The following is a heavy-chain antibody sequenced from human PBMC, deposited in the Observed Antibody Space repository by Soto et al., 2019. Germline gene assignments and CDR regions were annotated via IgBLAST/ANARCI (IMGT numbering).Heavy chain of an antibody. V-gene: IGHV1-3*01. CDR1: GYNFTKYD. D-gene: IGHD3-22*01. CDR3: ARVGYFDSDGFPSPYDY. CDR2: INGGNDKT. Sequence: ASVKVSCKASGYNFTKYDIYWVRQAPRQRLEWLGWINGGNDKTGYSQRFQGRLTITKKTSATTAFMELSSLTSEDTAVYYCARVGYFDSDGFPSPYDYWGQGTLVTVSS. J-gene: IGHJ4*02.